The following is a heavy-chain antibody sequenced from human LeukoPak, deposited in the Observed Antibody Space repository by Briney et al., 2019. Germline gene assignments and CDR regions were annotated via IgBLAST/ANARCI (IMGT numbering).Heavy chain of an antibody. D-gene: IGHD5-12*01. J-gene: IGHJ4*02. CDR1: GFTFDDYA. Sequence: PGGSLRLSCAVSGFTFDDYAMQWVRRVPGKSREWVSGISWNSDTIVYGDSVKGRFTISRDNAKNSLYLQMNSLRPEDTALYYCATNGGGDSGYGNFDYWGQGTLVTVSS. CDR3: ATNGGGDSGYGNFDY. CDR2: ISWNSDTI. V-gene: IGHV3-9*01.